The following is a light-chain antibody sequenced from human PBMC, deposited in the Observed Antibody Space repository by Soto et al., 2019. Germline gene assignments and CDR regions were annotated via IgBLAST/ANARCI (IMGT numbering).Light chain of an antibody. V-gene: IGLV2-11*01. CDR2: DVS. CDR1: SSDVGGYNY. Sequence: QSVLTQPRSVSGSPGQSVTISCTGTSSDVGGYNYVSWYQQHPGKAPKLMIYDVSKRPSGVPDRCSGSKSGNTASLTISGLQAEAEDDYGCCSYAGSRYVFGTGTKLTVL. J-gene: IGLJ1*01. CDR3: CSYAGSRYV.